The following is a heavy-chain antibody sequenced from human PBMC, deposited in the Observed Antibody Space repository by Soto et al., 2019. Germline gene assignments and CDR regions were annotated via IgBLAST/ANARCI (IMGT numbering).Heavy chain of an antibody. Sequence: QVQLQESGPGLVRPSETLSLTCSVSGGSISAYYWSSIRQPPGKGLEWIGYVYYSGSTSYTPSLKSRVIISVDTPKNQFSLRLSSVTAADTAVYYCARARYGDFYYYTMDVWGQGTTVTVSS. CDR3: ARARYGDFYYYTMDV. CDR1: GGSISAYY. J-gene: IGHJ6*02. CDR2: VYYSGST. V-gene: IGHV4-59*12. D-gene: IGHD4-17*01.